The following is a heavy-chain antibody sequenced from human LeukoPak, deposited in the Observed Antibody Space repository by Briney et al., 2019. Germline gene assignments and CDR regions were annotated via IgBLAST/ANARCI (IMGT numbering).Heavy chain of an antibody. CDR2: ISAYNGNT. CDR1: GYTFTSYG. V-gene: IGHV1-18*01. J-gene: IGHJ6*04. D-gene: IGHD3-22*01. CDR3: ATGPRYYDSSGLDV. Sequence: GASVKVSCKASGYTFTSYGISWVRQAPGQGLEWRGWISAYNGNTNYAQKLQGRVTMTEDTSTDTAYMELSSLRSEDTAVYYCATGPRYYDSSGLDVWGKGTTVTISS.